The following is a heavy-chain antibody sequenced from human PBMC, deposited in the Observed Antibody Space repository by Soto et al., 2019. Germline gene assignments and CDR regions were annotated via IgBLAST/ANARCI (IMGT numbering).Heavy chain of an antibody. CDR2: IIPIFGTA. V-gene: IGHV1-69*13. CDR1: GGTFSSHA. Sequence: SVKVSCKASGGTFSSHAISWERQAPGQGLEWMGGIIPIFGTANYAQKFQGRVTITADESTSTAYMELSSLRSEDTAVYYCAREKPHYYYGMDVWGQGTTVTVSS. J-gene: IGHJ6*02. CDR3: AREKPHYYYGMDV.